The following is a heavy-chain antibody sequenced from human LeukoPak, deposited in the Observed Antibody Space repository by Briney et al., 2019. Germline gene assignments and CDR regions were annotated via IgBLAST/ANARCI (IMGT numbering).Heavy chain of an antibody. CDR1: GGSISSYY. J-gene: IGHJ5*02. CDR2: IYYSGSA. CDR3: ARAGQQQLDP. Sequence: SETLSLTCTVSGGSISSYYWSWIRQPPGKGLEWIGYIYYSGSANYNPSLKSRVTISVDTSKNQFSLKLSSVTAADTAVYYCARAGQQQLDPWGQGTLDTVSS. D-gene: IGHD6-13*01. V-gene: IGHV4-59*01.